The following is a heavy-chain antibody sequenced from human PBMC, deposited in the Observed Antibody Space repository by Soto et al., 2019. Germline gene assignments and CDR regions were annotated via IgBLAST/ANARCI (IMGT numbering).Heavy chain of an antibody. D-gene: IGHD1-26*01. CDR1: GGAFINYG. J-gene: IGHJ6*02. CDR3: ARGASVGAVYNFHYYGLDV. Sequence: SVKVSCKASGGAFINYGISWVRRAPGQGLEWMGGVIPIFGTSDYTQKFQGRVTFTADKSTTTAHMELSSLTSEDTAIYYCARGASVGAVYNFHYYGLDVWGQGTTVTVSS. V-gene: IGHV1-69*06. CDR2: VIPIFGTS.